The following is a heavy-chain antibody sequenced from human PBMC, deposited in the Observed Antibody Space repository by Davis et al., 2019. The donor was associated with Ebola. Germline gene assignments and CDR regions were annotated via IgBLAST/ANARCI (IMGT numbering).Heavy chain of an antibody. D-gene: IGHD3-16*02. J-gene: IGHJ6*02. CDR3: ARVQYDYIWGSYRTSLDCYYYGMDV. Sequence: PGGSLRLSCAASGITFSSSSMNWVRQAPGKGLDWVSSISSSSSYIYYADSVKVRFTISRDNAKNSLYLQMNSLRAEDSAVYYCARVQYDYIWGSYRTSLDCYYYGMDVWGQGTTVTVS. CDR2: ISSSSSYI. V-gene: IGHV3-21*01. CDR1: GITFSSSS.